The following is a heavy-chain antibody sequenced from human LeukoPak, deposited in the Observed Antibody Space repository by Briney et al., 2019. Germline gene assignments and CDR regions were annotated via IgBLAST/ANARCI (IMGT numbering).Heavy chain of an antibody. CDR3: AGAYCSGGSCYLQYYHYYGMDV. D-gene: IGHD2-15*01. CDR2: ISYDGSNK. CDR1: GFTFSSYG. J-gene: IGHJ6*02. V-gene: IGHV3-30*03. Sequence: GRSLRLSCAASGFTFSSYGMHWVRQAPGKGLEWVAVISYDGSNKYYADSVKGRFTISRDNSKNTLYLQMNSLRAEDTAVYYCAGAYCSGGSCYLQYYHYYGMDVWGQGTTVTVSS.